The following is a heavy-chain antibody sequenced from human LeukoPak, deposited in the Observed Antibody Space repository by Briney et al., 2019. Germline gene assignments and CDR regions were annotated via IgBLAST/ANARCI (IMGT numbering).Heavy chain of an antibody. Sequence: PGGSLRLSCVASGFTFSSYSMNWVRQAPGRGLEWVSSIITVSTTYFQYADSVKGRFTISRDNAKNSLYLQMDSLRAGDTAVYYCARXXDRAGDYHHFDFWGQGTLVTVSS. J-gene: IGHJ4*02. CDR1: GFTFSSYS. V-gene: IGHV3-21*01. D-gene: IGHD7-27*01. CDR2: IITVSTTYF. CDR3: ARXXDRAGDYHHFDF.